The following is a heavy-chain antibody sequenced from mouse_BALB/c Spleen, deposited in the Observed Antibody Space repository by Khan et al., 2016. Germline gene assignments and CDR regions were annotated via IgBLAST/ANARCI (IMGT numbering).Heavy chain of an antibody. CDR3: ARKYCYCFAMDY. CDR1: GYTFTNYG. J-gene: IGHJ4*01. V-gene: IGHV9-1*02. D-gene: IGHD2-12*01. CDR2: INTYTGEP. Sequence: QIQLVQSGPELKKPGETVKISCKASGYTFTNYGMNWVKQAPGKGLKWMGWINTYTGEPTYADDFKGRFAFSLETSASTAYLQINNLKNEDMATXFCARKYCYCFAMDYWRQGTSATVSS.